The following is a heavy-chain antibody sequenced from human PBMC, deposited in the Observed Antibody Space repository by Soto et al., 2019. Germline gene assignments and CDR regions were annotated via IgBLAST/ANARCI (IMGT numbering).Heavy chain of an antibody. CDR3: GRSHGAGSY. D-gene: IGHD4-17*01. V-gene: IGHV3-11*01. J-gene: IGHJ4*02. CDR2: ISSTGKNM. Sequence: QVRLVESGGDLVKPGESLRLSCVASGFTFIDYYMNWVRQAPGKGLEWISYISSTGKNMYYSDSVKGRFNVSRDNAKTSLFLQMNSLRADDTAVYYCGRSHGAGSYWGQGTRVTVSS. CDR1: GFTFIDYY.